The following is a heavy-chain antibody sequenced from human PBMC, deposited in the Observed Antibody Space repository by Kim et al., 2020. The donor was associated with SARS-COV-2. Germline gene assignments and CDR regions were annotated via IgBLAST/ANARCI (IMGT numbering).Heavy chain of an antibody. CDR1: GGTFSSYA. CDR2: IIPNIGKA. D-gene: IGHD3-10*01. CDR3: AREKRITMVRGSPYGMEV. V-gene: IGHV1-69*13. J-gene: IGHJ6*02. Sequence: SVKVSCKASGGTFSSYAISWVRQAPGQGLEWMGGIIPNIGKANYAQKFQGRVTITADESTSTAYMELSSLRSEDTAVYYCAREKRITMVRGSPYGMEVWGQGATVTVS.